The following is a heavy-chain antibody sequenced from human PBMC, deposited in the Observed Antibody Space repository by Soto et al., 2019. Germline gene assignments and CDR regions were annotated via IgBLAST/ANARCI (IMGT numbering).Heavy chain of an antibody. Sequence: QVQLVESGGGVVQPGRSLRLSCAASGFTFSSYGMHWVRQAPGKGLEWVAVISYDGSNKYYAASVKGRFTISRDNSKNTLYLQMNSLRAEDTAVYYCAKGISSSSWDYYGMDVWGQGTTVTVSS. V-gene: IGHV3-30*18. CDR1: GFTFSSYG. D-gene: IGHD6-6*01. CDR2: ISYDGSNK. J-gene: IGHJ6*02. CDR3: AKGISSSSWDYYGMDV.